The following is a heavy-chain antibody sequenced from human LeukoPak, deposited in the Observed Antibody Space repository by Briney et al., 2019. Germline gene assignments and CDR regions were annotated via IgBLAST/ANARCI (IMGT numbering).Heavy chain of an antibody. V-gene: IGHV1-2*02. CDR1: GYTFTHYY. J-gene: IGHJ3*02. CDR2: ISANSGGT. Sequence: ASVKVSCKASGYTFTHYYMHWVRQAPGQGLEWMGWISANSGGTNYAQRFKGRVTMTRDTSISTAYLDLSSLTSDDTAGYFCVASSGYRSIWGAFDIGGQGTLVTVSS. CDR3: VASSGYRSIWGAFDI. D-gene: IGHD6-13*01.